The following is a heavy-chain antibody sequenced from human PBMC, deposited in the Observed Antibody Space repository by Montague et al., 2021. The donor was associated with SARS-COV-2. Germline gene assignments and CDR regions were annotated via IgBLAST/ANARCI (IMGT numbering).Heavy chain of an antibody. CDR1: GDSVSSNSAA. D-gene: IGHD5-12*01. J-gene: IGHJ4*02. V-gene: IGHV6-1*01. CDR2: TYYRSKWHN. Sequence: CAISGDSVSSNSAAWSWSRQSPSRGLEWLGRTYYRSKWHNDYAVSVKSRITINPDTSKNQFSLQLKSVTPEDTAVYYCARGWVATIPHMDNWGQGSLVIVSS. CDR3: ARGWVATIPHMDN.